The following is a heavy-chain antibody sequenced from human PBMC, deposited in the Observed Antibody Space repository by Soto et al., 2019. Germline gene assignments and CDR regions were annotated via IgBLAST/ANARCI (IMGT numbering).Heavy chain of an antibody. CDR2: VSGNNGAS. Sequence: ASVKGSCKASGYTSADFGISWVRQAPGQGLEWMGWVSGNNGASNPAPKVQGRITMTLDTSTGVSYMALRSLRSDDTAIYYCVRDQKYFRVNGNWFDSWGQGTLGTVSS. D-gene: IGHD2-2*01. V-gene: IGHV1-18*04. CDR3: VRDQKYFRVNGNWFDS. CDR1: GYTSADFG. J-gene: IGHJ5*01.